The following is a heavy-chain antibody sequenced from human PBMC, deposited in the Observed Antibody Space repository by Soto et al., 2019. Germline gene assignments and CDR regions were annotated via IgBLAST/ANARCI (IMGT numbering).Heavy chain of an antibody. V-gene: IGHV3-30-3*01. CDR3: ARPYCGGDCYSRYFDY. CDR1: GFTFSSYA. Sequence: SLRLSCAASGFTFSSYAMHWVRQAPGKGLEWVAVISYDGSNKYYADSVKGRFTISRDNSKNTLYLQMNSLRAEDTAVYYCARPYCGGDCYSRYFDYWGQGTLVTVSS. D-gene: IGHD2-21*02. CDR2: ISYDGSNK. J-gene: IGHJ4*02.